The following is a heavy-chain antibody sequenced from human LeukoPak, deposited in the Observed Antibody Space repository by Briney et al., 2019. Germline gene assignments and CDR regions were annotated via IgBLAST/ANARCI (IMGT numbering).Heavy chain of an antibody. CDR2: IRPSGDNT. V-gene: IGHV3-23*01. J-gene: IGHJ5*02. D-gene: IGHD6-19*01. CDR1: GFTFDDYG. CDR3: ARVAGWHWFDP. Sequence: GGSLRLSCAASGFTFDDYGMSGARQAPGRGLEWVSSIRPSGDNTYYGDSVKGRFTISRDNSKNTVYLQMNNMRVDDTAVYYCARVAGWHWFDPWGQGTLVTVSS.